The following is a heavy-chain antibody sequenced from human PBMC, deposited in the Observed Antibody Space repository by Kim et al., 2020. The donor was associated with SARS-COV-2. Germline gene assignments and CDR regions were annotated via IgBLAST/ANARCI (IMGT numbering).Heavy chain of an antibody. CDR1: GGSFSGYY. CDR2: INHSGST. D-gene: IGHD6-13*01. V-gene: IGHV4-34*01. J-gene: IGHJ4*02. Sequence: SETLSLTCAVYGGSFSGYYWSWIRQPPGKGLEWIGEINHSGSTNYKPSLKSRVTISVDTSKNQFSLKLSSVTAADTAVYYCARAGQQLIFDYWGQGTLVTVSS. CDR3: ARAGQQLIFDY.